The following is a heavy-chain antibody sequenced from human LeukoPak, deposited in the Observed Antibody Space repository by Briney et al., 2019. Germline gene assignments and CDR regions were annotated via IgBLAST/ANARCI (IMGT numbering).Heavy chain of an antibody. V-gene: IGHV3-30-3*01. CDR2: ISYDGSNK. CDR3: AKDLEQLGDY. Sequence: GGSLRLSCAASGFTFSSYAMHWVRQAPGKGLEWVAVISYDGSNKYYADSVKGRFTISRDNSKNTLYLQMNSLRAEDTAVYYCAKDLEQLGDYWGQGTLVTVSS. D-gene: IGHD1/OR15-1a*01. CDR1: GFTFSSYA. J-gene: IGHJ4*02.